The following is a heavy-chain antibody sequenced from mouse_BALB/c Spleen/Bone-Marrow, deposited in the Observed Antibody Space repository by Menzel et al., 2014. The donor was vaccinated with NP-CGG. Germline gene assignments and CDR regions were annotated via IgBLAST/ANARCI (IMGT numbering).Heavy chain of an antibody. V-gene: IGHV5-6-5*01. D-gene: IGHD2-4*01. Sequence: EVQLVESGGGLVKPGGSLKLSCAASGFTFSSYAMSWVRQTPEKRLEWVASISSGGSTYYPDSVKGRFTISGDNARNILYLQMSSLRSEDTAMYYCARGGGYDYGSWFAYWGQGTLVTVSA. CDR1: GFTFSSYA. CDR2: ISSGGST. CDR3: ARGGGYDYGSWFAY. J-gene: IGHJ3*01.